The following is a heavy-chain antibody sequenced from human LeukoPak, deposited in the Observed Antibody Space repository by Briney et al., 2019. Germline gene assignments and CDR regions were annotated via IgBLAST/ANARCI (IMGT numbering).Heavy chain of an antibody. J-gene: IGHJ4*02. CDR3: AKEMTGYSYGYFDY. CDR2: ISSSSSYI. V-gene: IGHV3-21*04. CDR1: GFTFSSYS. D-gene: IGHD5-18*01. Sequence: GGSLRLSCAASGFTFSSYSMNWVRQAPGKGLEWVSSISSSSSYIYYADSVKGRFTISRDSAKNSLYLQMNSLRSEDTALYYCAKEMTGYSYGYFDYWGQGTLVTVSS.